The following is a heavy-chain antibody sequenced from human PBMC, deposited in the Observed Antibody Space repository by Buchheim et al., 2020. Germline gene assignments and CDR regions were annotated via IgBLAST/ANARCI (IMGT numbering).Heavy chain of an antibody. Sequence: QVQLQQWGAGLLKPSETLSLTCAVYGGSFSGYYWSWIRQPPGKGLEWIGEINHSGSTNYNPSLKGRVTISVDTSKNQFSLKLSSVTAADTAVYYCARGRDGKNNWFDPWGQGTL. CDR2: INHSGST. CDR3: ARGRDGKNNWFDP. J-gene: IGHJ5*02. V-gene: IGHV4-34*01. CDR1: GGSFSGYY. D-gene: IGHD2-21*02.